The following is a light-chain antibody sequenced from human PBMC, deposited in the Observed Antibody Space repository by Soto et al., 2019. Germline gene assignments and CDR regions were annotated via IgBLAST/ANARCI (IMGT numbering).Light chain of an antibody. CDR2: GAS. J-gene: IGKJ4*01. CDR1: QSVSSN. V-gene: IGKV3-15*01. Sequence: QSQCTLSLPPGARATLSGRASQSVSSNLAWYQQKPGQAPRLLIYGASTRATGIPARFSGSGSGTEFTLTISSLQSEDFAVYYCQQYNNWPLTSGGGTKV. CDR3: QQYNNWPLT.